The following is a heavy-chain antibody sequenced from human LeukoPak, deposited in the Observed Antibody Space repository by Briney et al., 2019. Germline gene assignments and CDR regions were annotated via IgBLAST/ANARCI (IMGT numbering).Heavy chain of an antibody. CDR2: ISGSGGNT. V-gene: IGHV3-23*01. CDR1: GFTLTSYA. D-gene: IGHD2-8*02. CDR3: AKDPGASVSGFHMDV. J-gene: IGHJ6*03. Sequence: GGSLRLSCAASGFTLTSYAMSWVRQAPGKGLEWVSTISGSGGNTFYADSVKGRFTISRDNSKNMLYLQMDSLRPEDTAVYYCAKDPGASVSGFHMDVWGKGTTVIVSS.